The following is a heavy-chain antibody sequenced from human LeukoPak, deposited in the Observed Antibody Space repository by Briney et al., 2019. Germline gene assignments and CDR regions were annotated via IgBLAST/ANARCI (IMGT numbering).Heavy chain of an antibody. J-gene: IGHJ4*02. CDR3: TRDGFDGGRPNFDL. V-gene: IGHV3-9*01. CDR1: GFTFDDYA. Sequence: PGGSLRLSCAASGFTFDDYAMHWVRQAPGKGLEWVSGISWNSGSIDYADSVKGRFTISRDNYKTTLFLQMSSLRVEDTAMYYCTRDGFDGGRPNFDLWGQGTLVTVSS. CDR2: ISWNSGSI. D-gene: IGHD2-15*01.